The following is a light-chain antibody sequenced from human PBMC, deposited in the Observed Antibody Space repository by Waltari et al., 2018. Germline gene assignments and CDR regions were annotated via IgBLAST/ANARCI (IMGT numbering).Light chain of an antibody. Sequence: EIVMTQSPATLSVSPGERATLSCRASQSVSSNLAWYQQKPGQTPRLLMYGASTRATGIPARFSGRGSGTEFTLTISSLQSEDFAVYYCQHYNNWPPWTFGQGTKVEIK. CDR3: QHYNNWPPWT. CDR1: QSVSSN. J-gene: IGKJ1*01. CDR2: GAS. V-gene: IGKV3-15*01.